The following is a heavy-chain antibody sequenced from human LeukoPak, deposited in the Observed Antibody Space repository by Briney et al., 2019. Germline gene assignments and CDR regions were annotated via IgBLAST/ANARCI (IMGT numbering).Heavy chain of an antibody. CDR2: IYPGDSDT. J-gene: IGHJ4*02. V-gene: IGHV5-51*01. D-gene: IGHD3-22*01. CDR1: GYSFTSYW. Sequence: GESLKISCKSSGYSFTSYWIGWVRQMPGKGLEWMGIIYPGDSDTGYSPSFQGQVTISADKSISTAYLQWSSLKASDTAMYYCVRRSTGSSGYYYCDYWGQGTLVTVSS. CDR3: VRRSTGSSGYYYCDY.